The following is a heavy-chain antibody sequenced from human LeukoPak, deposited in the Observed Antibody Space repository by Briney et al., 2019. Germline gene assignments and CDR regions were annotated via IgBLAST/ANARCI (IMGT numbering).Heavy chain of an antibody. CDR2: INHSGST. D-gene: IGHD3-22*01. V-gene: IGHV4-34*01. J-gene: IGHJ4*02. Sequence: SDTLSLTCAVYGGSFSGSYWSWIRHPPGKGLKWSGEINHSGSTNYNPSRNRRVTLSVDTCKNHFCLKVSSAPGADTAVDLRARRREYNYDKGFEDWGKGTLVTVSS. CDR1: GGSFSGSY. CDR3: ARRREYNYDKGFED.